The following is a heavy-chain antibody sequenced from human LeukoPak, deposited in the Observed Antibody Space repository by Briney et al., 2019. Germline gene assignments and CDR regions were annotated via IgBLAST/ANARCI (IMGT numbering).Heavy chain of an antibody. J-gene: IGHJ6*03. CDR1: GYTFTDYY. CDR2: INPNSGGT. Sequence: ASVKVSCKASGYTFTDYYMHWVRQAPGQGLEWMGWINPNSGGTNYAQKFQGRVTMTRDTSISTAYMELSRLRSDDTAVYYCARGDEYHYYYYYMDVWGKGTTVTVSS. D-gene: IGHD2-2*02. CDR3: ARGDEYHYYYYYMDV. V-gene: IGHV1-2*02.